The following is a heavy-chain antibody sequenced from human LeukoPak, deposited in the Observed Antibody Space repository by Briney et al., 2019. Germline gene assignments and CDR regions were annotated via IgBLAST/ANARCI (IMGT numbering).Heavy chain of an antibody. CDR3: ARDGDSFGYDFDY. CDR2: IKGDGSST. J-gene: IGHJ4*02. D-gene: IGHD5-18*01. CDR1: GFTFSSYW. V-gene: IGHV3-74*01. Sequence: PGGSLRLSCAASGFTFSSYWMHWVRHTPGKGLVWVSRIKGDGSSTSYADSVKGRFTISRDNAKNTLYLQMNSLRAEDTAVYYCARDGDSFGYDFDYWGQGTLVTVSS.